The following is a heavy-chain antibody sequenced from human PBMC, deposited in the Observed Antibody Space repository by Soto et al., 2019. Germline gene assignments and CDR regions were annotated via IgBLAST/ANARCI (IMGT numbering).Heavy chain of an antibody. CDR3: ARGPPLLWLGQYYLFDY. Sequence: SETLSLTCAVYGGSFSGYYWSWIRQPPGKGLEWIGEINHSGSTNYSPSLKSRVTISVDTSKNQFSLKLSSVTAADTAVYYCARGPPLLWLGQYYLFDYWGQGTSVIVSS. D-gene: IGHD3-10*01. CDR2: INHSGST. V-gene: IGHV4-34*01. CDR1: GGSFSGYY. J-gene: IGHJ4*02.